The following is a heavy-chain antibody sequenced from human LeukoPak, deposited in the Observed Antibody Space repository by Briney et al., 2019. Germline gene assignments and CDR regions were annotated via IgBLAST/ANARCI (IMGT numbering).Heavy chain of an antibody. Sequence: GGSLRLSCAASGFTFSNFAMHWVRQAPGKGLECGAVIRFDGSRQHYAESLEGRFTISRDNSKNTVYLQMSSLRTEDTALYYCVREQPGDGWSGFDYWGQGTLVTVSS. J-gene: IGHJ4*02. V-gene: IGHV3-30*07. CDR2: IRFDGSRQ. D-gene: IGHD6-19*01. CDR1: GFTFSNFA. CDR3: VREQPGDGWSGFDY.